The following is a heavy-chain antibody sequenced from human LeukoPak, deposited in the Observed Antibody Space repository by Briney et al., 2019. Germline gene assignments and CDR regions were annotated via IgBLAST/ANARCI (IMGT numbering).Heavy chain of an antibody. CDR1: GGSFSGYY. CDR3: ARKRDAAAGLNWFDP. J-gene: IGHJ5*02. CDR2: INHSGST. D-gene: IGHD6-13*01. Sequence: SETLSLTCAVYGGSFSGYYWSWIRQPPGKGLEWIGEINHSGSTNYSPSLKSRVTISVDTSKNQFSLKLSSVTAADTAVYYCARKRDAAAGLNWFDPWGQGTLVTVSS. V-gene: IGHV4-34*01.